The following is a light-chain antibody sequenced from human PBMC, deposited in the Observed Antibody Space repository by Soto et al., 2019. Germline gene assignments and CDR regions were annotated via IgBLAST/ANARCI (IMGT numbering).Light chain of an antibody. CDR1: SCDVGRYNY. Sequence: QSALTQPASVSGSPGQSITISCTGTSCDVGRYNYVSWYQQHPGKAPKLMIYEVSNRPSGVSNRFSGSKSGNTASLTISGLQAEDEADYYCSSYTSSSTRVFGGGTKLTVL. CDR2: EVS. CDR3: SSYTSSSTRV. J-gene: IGLJ3*02. V-gene: IGLV2-14*01.